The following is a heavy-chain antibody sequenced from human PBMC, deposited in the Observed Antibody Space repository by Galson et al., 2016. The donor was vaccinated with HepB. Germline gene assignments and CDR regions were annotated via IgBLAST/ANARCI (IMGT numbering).Heavy chain of an antibody. CDR3: ARRGYSYCTPSHFGY. CDR2: IYPGDSNT. Sequence: QSGAEVKKPGESLKISCKGSEYSFTTYWIGWVRQMPGKGLEWMGIIYPGDSNTIYSPSFQGQVTISADKSISPAYLQWSSLKASDTAVYYCARRGYSYCTPSHFGYGGQGTRVTVSS. J-gene: IGHJ4*02. V-gene: IGHV5-51*01. CDR1: EYSFTTYW. D-gene: IGHD5-18*01.